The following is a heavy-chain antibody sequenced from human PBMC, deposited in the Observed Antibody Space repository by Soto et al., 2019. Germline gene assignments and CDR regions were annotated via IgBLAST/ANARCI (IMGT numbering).Heavy chain of an antibody. CDR3: AKDLVDGDYEGYYFDY. J-gene: IGHJ4*02. V-gene: IGHV3-30*18. CDR1: GFTFSSYG. CDR2: ISYDGSNK. D-gene: IGHD4-17*01. Sequence: QVQLVESGGGVVQPGRSLRLSCAASGFTFSSYGMHWVRPAPGKGLEWVAVISYDGSNKYYADSVKGRFTISRDNSKNTLYLQMSSLRGEDTAVYYCAKDLVDGDYEGYYFDYWGRGTLVTVSS.